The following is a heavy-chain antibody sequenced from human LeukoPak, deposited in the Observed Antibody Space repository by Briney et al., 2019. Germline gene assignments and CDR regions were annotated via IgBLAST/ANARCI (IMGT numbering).Heavy chain of an antibody. CDR1: GVSISSSNW. CDR2: IYHSGST. CDR3: ARGTSDYVWGTYDY. Sequence: KPSGTLSLTCAVSGVSISSSNWWSWVRQPPGKGLEWIGEIYHSGSTNYNPSLKSRVTISVDKSKNQFSLKLSSVTAADTAVYYCARGTSDYVWGTYDYWGQGTLVTVSS. D-gene: IGHD3-16*01. J-gene: IGHJ4*02. V-gene: IGHV4-4*02.